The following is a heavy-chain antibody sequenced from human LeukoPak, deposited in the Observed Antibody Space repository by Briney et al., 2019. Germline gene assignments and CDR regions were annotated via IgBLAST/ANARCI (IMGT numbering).Heavy chain of an antibody. Sequence: GGSLRLSCAASGFTLSSYAMSWVRQAPGKGLEWVSAISGSGGSTYYADSVKGRFTISRDNSRDTLYLQMNSLRAEGTAVYYCARDCLLIPTLGLPVPTDAFDIWGQGTMVTVSS. CDR2: ISGSGGST. CDR3: ARDCLLIPTLGLPVPTDAFDI. J-gene: IGHJ3*02. V-gene: IGHV3-23*01. D-gene: IGHD2-15*01. CDR1: GFTLSSYA.